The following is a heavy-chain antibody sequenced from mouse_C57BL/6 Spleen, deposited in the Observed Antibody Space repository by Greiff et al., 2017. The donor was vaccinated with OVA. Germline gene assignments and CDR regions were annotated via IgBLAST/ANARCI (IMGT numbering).Heavy chain of an antibody. V-gene: IGHV1-80*01. Sequence: QVHVKQSGAELVKPGASVKISCKASGYAFSSYWMNWVKQRPGKGLEWIGQIYPGDGDTNYNGKFKGKATLTADKSSSTAYMQLSSLTSEDSAVYFCAREGDYYGSRDYWGQGTTLTVSS. CDR1: GYAFSSYW. J-gene: IGHJ2*01. CDR3: AREGDYYGSRDY. CDR2: IYPGDGDT. D-gene: IGHD1-1*01.